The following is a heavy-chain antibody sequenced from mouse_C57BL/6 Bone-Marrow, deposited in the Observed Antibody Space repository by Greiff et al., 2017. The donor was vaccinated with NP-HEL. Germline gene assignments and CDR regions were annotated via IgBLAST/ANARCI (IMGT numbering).Heavy chain of an antibody. Sequence: QVQLQQSGAELARPGASVKLSCKASGYTFTSYGISWVKQRTGQGLEWIGEIYPRSGNPYYNEKFKGKATLTADKSSSTAYMELRSLTSEDSAVYFWARERITTAYYFDYWGQGTTLTVSS. J-gene: IGHJ2*01. CDR2: IYPRSGNP. CDR3: ARERITTAYYFDY. CDR1: GYTFTSYG. V-gene: IGHV1-81*01. D-gene: IGHD1-2*01.